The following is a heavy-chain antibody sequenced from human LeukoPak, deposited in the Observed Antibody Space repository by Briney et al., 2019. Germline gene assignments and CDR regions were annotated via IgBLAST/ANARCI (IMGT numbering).Heavy chain of an antibody. D-gene: IGHD3-10*01. J-gene: IGHJ4*02. CDR1: GYAFDYYG. CDR2: ISLNNGNT. Sequence: GASVKVSCKASGYAFDYYGITWVRQAPGQGLEWVGWISLNNGNTHYTKYAQKFQGRVTVTTDTSTSTAYMELRSLRSDDTAVYYCARDYSERWFGELLFGYSDYWGQGTLVTVSS. V-gene: IGHV1-18*01. CDR3: ARDYSERWFGELLFGYSDY.